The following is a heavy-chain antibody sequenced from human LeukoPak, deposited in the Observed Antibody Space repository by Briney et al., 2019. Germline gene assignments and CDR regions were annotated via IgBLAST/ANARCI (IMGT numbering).Heavy chain of an antibody. CDR3: ARNGFPDAFDI. V-gene: IGHV4-39*01. J-gene: IGHJ3*02. D-gene: IGHD2-8*01. CDR2: IYYSGST. Sequence: PSETLSLTCTVSGGSISSSSYYWGWIRQPPGKGLEWIGSIYYSGSTYYHPSPKSRVTISVDTSKNQFSLNLSPVTAADTAVYYCARNGFPDAFDIWGQGTMVTVSS. CDR1: GGSISSSSYY.